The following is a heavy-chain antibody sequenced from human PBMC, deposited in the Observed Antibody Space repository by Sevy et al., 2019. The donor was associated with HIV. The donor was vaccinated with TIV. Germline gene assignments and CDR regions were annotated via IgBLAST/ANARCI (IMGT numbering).Heavy chain of an antibody. D-gene: IGHD2-2*01. CDR2: ISYDGSNK. Sequence: GGSLRLSCAASGFTFSSYAMHWVRQAPGKGLEWVAVISYDGSNKYYADSVKGRFTISRDNSKNTLYLQMNSLRAEDTAVYYCARDLNIVVVPAAMGCFEYWGQGTLVTVSS. V-gene: IGHV3-30-3*01. J-gene: IGHJ4*02. CDR1: GFTFSSYA. CDR3: ARDLNIVVVPAAMGCFEY.